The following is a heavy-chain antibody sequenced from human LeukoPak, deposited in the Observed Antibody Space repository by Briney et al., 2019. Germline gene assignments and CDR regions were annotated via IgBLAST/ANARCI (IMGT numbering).Heavy chain of an antibody. CDR3: ARVKSSGWRLDY. V-gene: IGHV4-38-2*02. D-gene: IGHD6-19*01. J-gene: IGHJ4*02. CDR2: IYHTGST. Sequence: SKTRSLTCTVSGYSINSGYYWGWVRQPPGKGLEWIGSIYHTGSTYYNPSLKSRVTISVDTSKNQFSLKLSSVTAADTAVYFCARVKSSGWRLDYSGQGTLVTVSS. CDR1: GYSINSGYY.